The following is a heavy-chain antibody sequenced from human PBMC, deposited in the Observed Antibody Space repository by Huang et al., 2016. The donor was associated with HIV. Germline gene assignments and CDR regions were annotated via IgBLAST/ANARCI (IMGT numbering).Heavy chain of an antibody. J-gene: IGHJ5*02. CDR2: VSTYKGHT. CDR3: ARFRGPQVTLNWLDP. Sequence: QVQLVQSGPEMKKPGASVNVSCKASGYTFFTYSISWVRQAPGQGLEWMGWVSTYKGHTNYAQKFQGRLTFTTDVSTSSAYMELKNLRSDDTAVYYCARFRGPQVTLNWLDPWGQGTLVTVSS. CDR1: GYTFFTYS. D-gene: IGHD3-10*01. V-gene: IGHV1-18*01.